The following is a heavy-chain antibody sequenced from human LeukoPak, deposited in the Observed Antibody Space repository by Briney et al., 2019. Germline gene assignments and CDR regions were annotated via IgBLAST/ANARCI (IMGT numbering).Heavy chain of an antibody. J-gene: IGHJ4*02. D-gene: IGHD2-2*01. CDR3: ARWAYGSTSEFAVIF. CDR1: GGSISSSNW. CDR2: IYHSGST. V-gene: IGHV4-4*02. Sequence: SETLSLTCAVSGGSISSSNWWSWVRQPPGKGLEWIGEIYHSGSTNYNPSLKSRVTISVDKSKNQFSLKLSSVTAADTAVYYCARWAYGSTSEFAVIFWGQGTLVTVSS.